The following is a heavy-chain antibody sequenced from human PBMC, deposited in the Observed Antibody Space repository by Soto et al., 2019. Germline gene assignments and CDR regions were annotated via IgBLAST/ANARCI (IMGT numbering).Heavy chain of an antibody. J-gene: IGHJ4*02. V-gene: IGHV4-59*12. D-gene: IGHD6-19*01. CDR3: ARVGWGGDS. CDR1: GGSISSYY. CDR2: IYYTGSP. Sequence: SETLSLTCTVSGGSISSYYWSWIRQPPGKGLEWIGYIYYTGSPDYNPSLKSRVVISIDRSKNQFSLKLSSVTAADTAVYFCARVGWGGDSWGQGALVTVSS.